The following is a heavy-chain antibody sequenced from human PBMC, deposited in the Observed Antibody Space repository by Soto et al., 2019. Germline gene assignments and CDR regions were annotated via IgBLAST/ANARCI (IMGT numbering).Heavy chain of an antibody. CDR2: ISWNGAAT. D-gene: IGHD3-10*01. V-gene: IGHV3-9*01. CDR1: GFTFDDYA. J-gene: IGHJ4*02. CDR3: ANLPLYGSGFDC. Sequence: EVQLVESGGGLVQPGGSLRLSCAASGFTFDDYAIHWVRQAPGKGLEWVSGISWNGAATGYVDSVTGRFSISRDNTKNTIYLQMDSLRSEDTAVYYCANLPLYGSGFDCWGQGTLVTVSS.